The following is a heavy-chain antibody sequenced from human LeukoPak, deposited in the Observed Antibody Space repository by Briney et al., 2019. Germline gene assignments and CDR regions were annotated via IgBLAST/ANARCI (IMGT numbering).Heavy chain of an antibody. CDR1: GFTFDDYA. J-gene: IGHJ3*02. D-gene: IGHD6-19*01. V-gene: IGHV3-9*01. Sequence: HPGRSLRLSCAASGFTFDDYAMHWVRQAPGKGLEWVSGISWNSGSIGYADSVKGRFTISRDNAKNSLYLQMNSLRAEDTALYYCAKDSAAVAGTESAFDMWGQGTMVTVSS. CDR3: AKDSAAVAGTESAFDM. CDR2: ISWNSGSI.